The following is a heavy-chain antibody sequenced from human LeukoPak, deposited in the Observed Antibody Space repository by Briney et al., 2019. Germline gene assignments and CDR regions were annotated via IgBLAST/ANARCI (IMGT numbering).Heavy chain of an antibody. D-gene: IGHD6-13*01. V-gene: IGHV1-18*01. CDR1: GYTFTIYG. Sequence: ASVKVSCKASGYTFTIYGISWVRQAPGQGLEWMGWISAYNGNTNYAQKLQGRVTMTTDTSTSTAYMELRSLRSDDTAVYYCARDGGGAIAAATFDPWGQGTLVTVSS. CDR2: ISAYNGNT. CDR3: ARDGGGAIAAATFDP. J-gene: IGHJ5*02.